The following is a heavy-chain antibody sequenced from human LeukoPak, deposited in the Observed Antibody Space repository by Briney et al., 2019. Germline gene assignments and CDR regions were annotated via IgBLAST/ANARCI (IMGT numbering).Heavy chain of an antibody. V-gene: IGHV1-18*01. CDR1: GYTFTSYG. D-gene: IGHD2-15*01. CDR3: ARMSRIVVVVAATSPFDY. CDR2: ISAYNGNT. J-gene: IGHJ4*02. Sequence: ASVKVSCKAPGYTFTSYGISWVRQAPGQGLEWMGWISAYNGNTNYAQKLQGRVTMTTDTSTSTAYMELRSLRSDDTAAYYCARMSRIVVVVAATSPFDYWGQGTLVTVSS.